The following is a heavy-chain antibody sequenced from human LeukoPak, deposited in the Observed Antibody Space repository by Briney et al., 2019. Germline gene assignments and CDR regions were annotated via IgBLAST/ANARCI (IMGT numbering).Heavy chain of an antibody. CDR1: GFTFSSYA. J-gene: IGHJ4*02. CDR2: ISGSGVST. V-gene: IGHV3-23*01. Sequence: GGSLRLSCAASGFTFSSYAMSWVRQAPGKGLEWVSGISGSGVSTYYADSVKGRFTISRDNSKNTLYMQMNSLRAEDTAVYYCARGREGPFDYWGQGTLVTVSS. CDR3: ARGREGPFDY. D-gene: IGHD1-26*01.